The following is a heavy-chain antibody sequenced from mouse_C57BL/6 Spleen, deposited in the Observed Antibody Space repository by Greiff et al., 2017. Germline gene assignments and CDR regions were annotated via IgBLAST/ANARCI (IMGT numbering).Heavy chain of an antibody. J-gene: IGHJ1*03. V-gene: IGHV1-64*01. CDR2: IHPNSGST. CDR3: ARKGTTVSSYFDV. D-gene: IGHD1-1*01. Sequence: VKLQQPGAELVKPGASVKLSCKASGYTFTSYWMHWVKQRPGQGLEWIGMIHPNSGSTNYNEKFKSKATLTVDKSSSTAYRQLSSRTSEDSAVYYCARKGTTVSSYFDVWGTGTTVTVSS. CDR1: GYTFTSYW.